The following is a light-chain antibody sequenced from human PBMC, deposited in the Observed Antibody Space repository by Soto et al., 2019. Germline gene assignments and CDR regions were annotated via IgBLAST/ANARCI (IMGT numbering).Light chain of an antibody. CDR2: KAS. Sequence: DIHMTQSPSTRSASVIDIVTISFRASQSISSWLAWYQQKPGKAPKGLIYKASTLESGAPSRFSGSGSGTEFTLTISSLQSEDFAVYYCQQYGSTVTFGGGTKVDIK. CDR3: QQYGSTVT. J-gene: IGKJ4*01. CDR1: QSISSW. V-gene: IGKV1-5*03.